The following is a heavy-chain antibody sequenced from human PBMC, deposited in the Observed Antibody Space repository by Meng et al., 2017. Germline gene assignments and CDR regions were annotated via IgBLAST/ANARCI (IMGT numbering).Heavy chain of an antibody. D-gene: IGHD2-21*02. Sequence: HITLKESGPTLVKPTQTLTLTCTFSGFSLSTSGVGVGWIRRPPGKALEWLALIYWDDDKRYSPSLKSRLTITKDTSKNQVVLTMTNMDPVDTATYYCAHRRGDSREGWFDPWGQGTLVTVSS. CDR2: IYWDDDK. CDR3: AHRRGDSREGWFDP. J-gene: IGHJ5*02. V-gene: IGHV2-5*02. CDR1: GFSLSTSGVG.